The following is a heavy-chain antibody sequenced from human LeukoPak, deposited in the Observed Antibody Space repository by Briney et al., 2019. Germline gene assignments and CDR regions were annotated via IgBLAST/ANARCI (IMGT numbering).Heavy chain of an antibody. CDR1: GGTFSSYA. CDR2: IIPIFGTA. V-gene: IGHV1-69*05. CDR3: ASGGAVAGGNFQH. D-gene: IGHD6-19*01. J-gene: IGHJ1*01. Sequence: SVRVSCKASGGTFSSYAISWVRQAPGQGLEWMGGIIPIFGTANYAQKFQGRVTITTDESTSTAYMELSSLRSEDTAVYYCASGGAVAGGNFQHWGQGTLVTVSS.